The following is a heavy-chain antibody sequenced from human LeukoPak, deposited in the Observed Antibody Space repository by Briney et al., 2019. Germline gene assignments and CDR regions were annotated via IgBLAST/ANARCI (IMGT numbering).Heavy chain of an antibody. CDR1: GFSFSRYY. Sequence: GGSLRLSCTASGFSFSRYYMSWVRQAPGKGLEWISVLFSGGDTCYADSVKDRFGVSRDSSSETLFLQMNSLRVDDTAVYYCARQGFDSGFDYWGHGTTVTVSS. D-gene: IGHD2-21*01. V-gene: IGHV3-66*04. J-gene: IGHJ4*01. CDR3: ARQGFDSGFDY. CDR2: LFSGGDT.